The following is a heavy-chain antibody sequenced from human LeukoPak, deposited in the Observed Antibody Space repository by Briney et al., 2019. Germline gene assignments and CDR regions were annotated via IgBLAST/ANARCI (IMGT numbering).Heavy chain of an antibody. CDR3: AREFPYGGNSGGEDY. CDR2: INHSGST. D-gene: IGHD4-23*01. Sequence: SETLSLTCAVYGGPFSGYYWSWIRRPPGKGVEWIGEINHSGSTNYNPSLKSRVTISVDTSKNQFSLKLSSVTAADTAVYYCAREFPYGGNSGGEDYWGQGTLVTVSS. V-gene: IGHV4-34*01. CDR1: GGPFSGYY. J-gene: IGHJ4*02.